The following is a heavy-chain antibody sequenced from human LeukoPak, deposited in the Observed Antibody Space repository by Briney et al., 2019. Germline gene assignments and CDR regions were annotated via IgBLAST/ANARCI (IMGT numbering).Heavy chain of an antibody. CDR1: GGSISSSSYY. D-gene: IGHD6-13*01. Sequence: SETLSLTCAVSGGSISSSSYYWGLIRQPPGKRLEWLGSIYYSGSTYYNPSLKSRVTISVDTSKNQFPLKLSSVTAADTAVYYCARQHSSSWSDWFDPWGQGTLVTVSS. V-gene: IGHV4-39*01. J-gene: IGHJ5*02. CDR3: ARQHSSSWSDWFDP. CDR2: IYYSGST.